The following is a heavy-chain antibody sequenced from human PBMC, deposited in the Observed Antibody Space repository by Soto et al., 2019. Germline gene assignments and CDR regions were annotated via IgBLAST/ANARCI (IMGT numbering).Heavy chain of an antibody. CDR1: GGTFSSYA. CDR2: IIPIFGTA. CDR3: ACFSYYYDSSGYPNWFDP. Sequence: QVQLVQSGAEVKKPGSSVKVSCKASGGTFSSYAISWVRQAPGQGLEWMGGIIPIFGTANYAQKFQGRVTITADKSTSTAYMELSSLRSEDTAVYYCACFSYYYDSSGYPNWFDPWGQGTLVTVSS. D-gene: IGHD3-22*01. V-gene: IGHV1-69*06. J-gene: IGHJ5*02.